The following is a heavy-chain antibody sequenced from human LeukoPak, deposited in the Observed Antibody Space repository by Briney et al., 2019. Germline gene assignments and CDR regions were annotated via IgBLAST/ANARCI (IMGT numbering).Heavy chain of an antibody. V-gene: IGHV4-59*01. D-gene: IGHD4-17*01. Sequence: PSETLSLTCTVSGGSISSYYWSWIRQPPGKGLEWIGYIYYSGSTNYNPSLKSRVTISVDTSKNQFSLKLSSVTAADTAVYYCARDLGSYGDYYFDYWGQGTLVTVSS. J-gene: IGHJ4*02. CDR2: IYYSGST. CDR1: GGSISSYY. CDR3: ARDLGSYGDYYFDY.